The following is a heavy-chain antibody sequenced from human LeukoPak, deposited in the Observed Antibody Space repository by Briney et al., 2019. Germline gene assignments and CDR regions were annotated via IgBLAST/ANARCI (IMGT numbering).Heavy chain of an antibody. V-gene: IGHV3-74*03. D-gene: IGHD3-22*01. CDR1: GFSFSSSW. CDR2: IKSDGSGA. Sequence: GGSLRLSCAASGFSFSSSWMHWVRQVPGEGLVWVSRIKSDGSGATYADSVKGRFTISRDNTKNTLYLQMNSLRAEDTAVYYCANLYYYDSSGPYWGQGTLVTVSS. J-gene: IGHJ4*02. CDR3: ANLYYYDSSGPY.